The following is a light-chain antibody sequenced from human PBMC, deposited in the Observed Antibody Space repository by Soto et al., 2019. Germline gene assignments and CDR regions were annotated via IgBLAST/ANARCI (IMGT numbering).Light chain of an antibody. V-gene: IGKV3-15*01. CDR2: DAS. J-gene: IGKJ1*01. CDR1: QAISNN. Sequence: RVRTQSPGTLSVSPGERVTLSCRASQAISNNLAWYQQKPGQAPRLLIFDASTRATGIPARFSGSGSGTEFTLTISSLQSEDFAVYYCQQANDWPPTFGQGTRV. CDR3: QQANDWPPT.